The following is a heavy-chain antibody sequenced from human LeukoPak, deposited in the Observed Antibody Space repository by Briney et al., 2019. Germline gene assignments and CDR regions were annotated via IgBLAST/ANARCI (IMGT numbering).Heavy chain of an antibody. V-gene: IGHV4-39*07. CDR3: ARGRGYCSGGSCYSSWFDP. CDR1: GGSISSSSYY. CDR2: IYYSGST. J-gene: IGHJ5*02. Sequence: PSETLSLTCTVSGGSISSSSYYWGWIRQPPGKGLEWIGSIYYSGSTYYNPSLKSRVTISVDTSKNQFSLKLSSVTAADTAVYYCARGRGYCSGGSCYSSWFDPWGQGTLVTVSS. D-gene: IGHD2-15*01.